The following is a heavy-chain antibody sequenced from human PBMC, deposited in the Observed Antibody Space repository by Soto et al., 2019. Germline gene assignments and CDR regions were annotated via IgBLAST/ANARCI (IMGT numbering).Heavy chain of an antibody. CDR3: AGDPDSHYIDSHASSYP. D-gene: IGHD4-4*01. J-gene: IGHJ5*02. V-gene: IGHV1-69*08. Sequence: QVQLVQSGAEVKKPGSSVKVSCKASGGTFSTYTITWVRQAPGQGLEWMGRIIPIIGIINYAQKFQGRVTISADNFTGTAYMELPGLRSDDTAVYYCAGDPDSHYIDSHASSYPGGQETLVTVSS. CDR2: IIPIIGII. CDR1: GGTFSTYT.